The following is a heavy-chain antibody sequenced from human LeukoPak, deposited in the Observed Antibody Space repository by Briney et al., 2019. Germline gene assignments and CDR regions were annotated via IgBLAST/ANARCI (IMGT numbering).Heavy chain of an antibody. J-gene: IGHJ5*01. D-gene: IGHD4-17*01. CDR2: IYDSENT. Sequence: SQTLSLTCTVSDNSISSGDYYWTWIRQPPGKGLEWIGCIYDSENTYRNPSLRSRLVISLDTSKNQFSMRLNSMTAADTAVYFCARGRTGDYDSWGQGTLVIVSS. CDR3: ARGRTGDYDS. CDR1: DNSISSGDYY. V-gene: IGHV4-30-4*01.